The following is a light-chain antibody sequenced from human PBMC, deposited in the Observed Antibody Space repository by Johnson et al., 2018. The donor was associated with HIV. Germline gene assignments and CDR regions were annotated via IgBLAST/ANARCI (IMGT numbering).Light chain of an antibody. V-gene: IGLV1-51*01. Sequence: QSVLTQPPSVSAAPGQKVTISCSGSSSNIGYNYVSWYQQLPGTAPKLLIYDNNKRPSGIPDRFSGSKSGTSATLGIIELQTGDEADYYCGTWDSSLSAYVFGTGTKVTVL. CDR3: GTWDSSLSAYV. CDR1: SSNIGYNY. CDR2: DNN. J-gene: IGLJ1*01.